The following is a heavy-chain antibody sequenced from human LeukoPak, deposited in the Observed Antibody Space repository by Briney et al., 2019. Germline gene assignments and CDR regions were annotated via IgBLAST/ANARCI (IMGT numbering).Heavy chain of an antibody. CDR3: ARAFGYSYGYSGFDY. D-gene: IGHD5-18*01. V-gene: IGHV4-59*01. CDR1: GGSFSSYY. CDR2: IYYSGST. Sequence: SETLSPTCAVYGGSFSSYYWSWIRQTPGKGLEWIGYIYYSGSTNYNPSLKSRVTISVDTSKNQFSLKLSSVTAADTAVYYCARAFGYSYGYSGFDYWGQGTLVTVSS. J-gene: IGHJ4*02.